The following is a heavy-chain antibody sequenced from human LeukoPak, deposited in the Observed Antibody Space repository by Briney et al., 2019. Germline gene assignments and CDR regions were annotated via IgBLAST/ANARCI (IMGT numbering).Heavy chain of an antibody. CDR2: IIPIFGTA. V-gene: IGHV1-69*13. Sequence: GASVKVSCKASGYTFTNYYMHWVRQATGQGLEWMGGIIPIFGTANYAQKFQGRVTITADESTSTAYMELSSLRSEDTAVYYCARGANYTVTTDNGWEGDPFDIWGQGTMVTVSS. J-gene: IGHJ3*02. CDR3: ARGANYTVTTDNGWEGDPFDI. CDR1: GYTFTNYY. D-gene: IGHD4-17*01.